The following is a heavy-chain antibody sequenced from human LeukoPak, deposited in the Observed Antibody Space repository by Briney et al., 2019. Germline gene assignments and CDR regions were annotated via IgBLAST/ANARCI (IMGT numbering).Heavy chain of an antibody. V-gene: IGHV4-59*01. CDR1: GGSISSYY. J-gene: IGHJ3*02. Sequence: SETLSLTCTVSGGSISSYYWSWIRQPPGKGLEWIGYIYYSGSTNYNPSLKSRVTISVDTSKNQFSLKLSSVTAADTAVYYCARSGGWGNDAFDIWGQGTMVTVSS. CDR3: ARSGGWGNDAFDI. CDR2: IYYSGST. D-gene: IGHD6-19*01.